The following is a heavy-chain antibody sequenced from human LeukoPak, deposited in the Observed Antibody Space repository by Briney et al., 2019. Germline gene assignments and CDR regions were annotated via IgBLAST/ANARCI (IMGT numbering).Heavy chain of an antibody. CDR3: ARSGEFRYYDYVWGSYSADY. J-gene: IGHJ4*02. Sequence: PSGTLSLTCTVSGGSISSGGYYWSWIRQHPGKGLEWIGYIYYSGSTYYNPSLKSRVTISVDTSKNQFSLKLSSVTAADTAVYYCARSGEFRYYDYVWGSYSADYWGQGTLVTVSS. CDR1: GGSISSGGYY. CDR2: IYYSGST. D-gene: IGHD3-16*01. V-gene: IGHV4-31*03.